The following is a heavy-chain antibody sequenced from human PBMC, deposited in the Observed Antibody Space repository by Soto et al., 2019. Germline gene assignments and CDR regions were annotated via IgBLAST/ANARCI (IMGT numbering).Heavy chain of an antibody. CDR2: MNPNSGNT. J-gene: IGHJ3*02. Sequence: EASVQVSCKASGYSFTSYEINWVRQPTGQGLEWMGWMNPNSGNTGYAQKFQGRVTITKNTSISTAYMELSSLRSEDTAVYYCARGKYYDYVWGSYRRAFDIWGQGTMVTVSS. CDR1: GYSFTSYE. V-gene: IGHV1-8*01. CDR3: ARGKYYDYVWGSYRRAFDI. D-gene: IGHD3-16*02.